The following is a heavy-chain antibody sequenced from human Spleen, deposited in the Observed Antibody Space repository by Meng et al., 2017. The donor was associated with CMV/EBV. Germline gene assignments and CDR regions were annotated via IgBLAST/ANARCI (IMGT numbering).Heavy chain of an antibody. V-gene: IGHV4-59*02. J-gene: IGHJ4*02. Sequence: GSLRLSCTVSGDSVSSYYWSWIRQPPGGGLEWLGYIYYSGSTNYNPSLKSRVTISLDTSKNQFSLKLSSVTAADTALYYCARGRQRSDIFKPFEYWGQGTRVTVSS. D-gene: IGHD2-21*01. CDR1: GDSVSSYY. CDR2: IYYSGST. CDR3: ARGRQRSDIFKPFEY.